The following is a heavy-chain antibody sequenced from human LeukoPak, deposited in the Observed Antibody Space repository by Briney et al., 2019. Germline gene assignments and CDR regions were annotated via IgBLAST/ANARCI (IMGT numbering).Heavy chain of an antibody. CDR3: ARQYCSGGSCYSDY. D-gene: IGHD2-15*01. V-gene: IGHV5-51*01. Sequence: GESLKISCKGSGYSFTSYWIGWVRQMPGKGLEWMGIIYPGDSDTRYGPSFRGQVTMSADKSISTAYLQWSGLKASDTAMYYCARQYCSGGSCYSDYWGQGTLVTVSS. CDR2: IYPGDSDT. CDR1: GYSFTSYW. J-gene: IGHJ4*02.